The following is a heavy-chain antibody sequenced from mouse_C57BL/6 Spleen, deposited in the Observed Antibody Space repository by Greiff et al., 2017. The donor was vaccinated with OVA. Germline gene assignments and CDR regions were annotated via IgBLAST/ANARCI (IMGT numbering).Heavy chain of an antibody. Sequence: QVQLQQPGAELVKPGASVKLSCKASGYTFPSYWMQWVKQRPGQGLEWIGEIDPSDSYTNYKQKFKGKATLTVDTSSSTAYMQLSSLTSEDSAVYYGARGCYGSKDAMDYWGQGTSVTVSS. CDR1: GYTFPSYW. D-gene: IGHD1-1*01. CDR3: ARGCYGSKDAMDY. J-gene: IGHJ4*01. CDR2: IDPSDSYT. V-gene: IGHV1-50*01.